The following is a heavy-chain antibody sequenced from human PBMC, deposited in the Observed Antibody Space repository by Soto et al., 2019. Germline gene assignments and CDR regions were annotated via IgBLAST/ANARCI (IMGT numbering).Heavy chain of an antibody. CDR2: ISYDGSNK. D-gene: IGHD3-22*01. V-gene: IGHV3-30-3*01. CDR3: ARRAGNYYDSSGDRTDAFDI. J-gene: IGHJ3*02. CDR1: GFTFSSYA. Sequence: QVQLVESGGGVVQPGRSLRLSCAASGFTFSSYAMHWVRQAPGKGLEWVAVISYDGSNKYYADSVKGRFTISRDNSKNTLYLQMNSLRAADTAVYYCARRAGNYYDSSGDRTDAFDIWGQGTMVTVSS.